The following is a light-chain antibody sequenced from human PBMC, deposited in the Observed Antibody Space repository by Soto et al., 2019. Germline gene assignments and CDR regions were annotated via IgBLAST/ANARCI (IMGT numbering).Light chain of an antibody. J-gene: IGLJ1*01. CDR1: SSDVGGYNY. CDR3: SSYTTSSTLLYV. CDR2: AVS. Sequence: QSALTQPASVSGSPGQSITISCTGTSSDVGGYNYVSWYQQHPGKAPKLMIYAVSNRPSGVSTRFSGSKSGNTASLTISGRQAEDEADYRCSSYTTSSTLLYVFGTGTKVTVL. V-gene: IGLV2-14*01.